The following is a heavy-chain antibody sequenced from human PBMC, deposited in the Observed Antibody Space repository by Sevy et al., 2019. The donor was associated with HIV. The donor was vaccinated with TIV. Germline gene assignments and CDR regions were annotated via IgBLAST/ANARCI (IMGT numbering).Heavy chain of an antibody. CDR2: ISSSGSTI. D-gene: IGHD3-3*01. J-gene: IGHJ6*02. V-gene: IGHV3-11*01. Sequence: GGSLRLSCAASGFTFSDYYMSWIRQAPGKGLEWVSYISSSGSTIYYADSVKGRFTISRDNAKNSLYLQMNSLRAEDTAVYYCARARSGFWSGYGYYYYGIDVWGQGTTVTVSS. CDR1: GFTFSDYY. CDR3: ARARSGFWSGYGYYYYGIDV.